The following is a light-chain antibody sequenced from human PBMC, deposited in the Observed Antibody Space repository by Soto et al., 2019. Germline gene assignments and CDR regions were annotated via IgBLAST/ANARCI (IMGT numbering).Light chain of an antibody. CDR2: AAS. CDR3: QQSYNPPRT. Sequence: DIQMTQSPPSLSASVGDRVTITCRASQSISSYLNWYQQQPGKAPKLLIYAASSLQSGVPSRFSGSGSGTYFTLTISSLQPEDYATYYCQQSYNPPRTFGPGTKVDIK. CDR1: QSISSY. V-gene: IGKV1-39*01. J-gene: IGKJ3*01.